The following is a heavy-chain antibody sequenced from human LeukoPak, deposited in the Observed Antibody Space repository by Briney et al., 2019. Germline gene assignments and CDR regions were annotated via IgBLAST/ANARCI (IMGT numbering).Heavy chain of an antibody. CDR3: AKEGYQLLYSGMYYFDY. CDR2: ISGSGGST. D-gene: IGHD2-2*02. V-gene: IGHV3-23*01. Sequence: AGGSLSLSGAASGFTFSNYAMSWVHQARGGVLGWVSAISGSGGSTYYADSVKGRFTISRDNSKNTLYLQMNSLRAEDTAVYYCAKEGYQLLYSGMYYFDYWGQGTLVTVSS. CDR1: GFTFSNYA. J-gene: IGHJ4*02.